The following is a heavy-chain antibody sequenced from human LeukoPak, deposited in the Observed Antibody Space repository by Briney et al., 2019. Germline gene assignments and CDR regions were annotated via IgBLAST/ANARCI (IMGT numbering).Heavy chain of an antibody. CDR2: IYYSGST. D-gene: IGHD6-6*01. CDR1: RYSISSYY. CDR3: ARGRREIIAARFFDY. J-gene: IGHJ4*02. Sequence: PSETLSLTCTVSRYSISSYYRSWIRQPPGQGRQWMGDIYYSGSTDYNPSLKSRVTISVDTSKNQFSLKLSSVTAADTAVYYCARGRREIIAARFFDYWGQGTLVTVSS. V-gene: IGHV4-59*12.